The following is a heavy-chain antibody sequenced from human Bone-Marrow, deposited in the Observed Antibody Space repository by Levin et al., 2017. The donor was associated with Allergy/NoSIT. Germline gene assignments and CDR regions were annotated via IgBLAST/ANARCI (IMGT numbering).Heavy chain of an antibody. Sequence: SVKVSCKASGFTFTSSAVQWVRQARGQRLEWIGWIVVGSGNTNYAQKFQERVTITRDMSTSTAYMELSSLRSEDTAVYYCAAGRCSSTSCYGSYYYYYMDVWGKGTTVTVSS. V-gene: IGHV1-58*01. CDR3: AAGRCSSTSCYGSYYYYYMDV. CDR1: GFTFTSSA. D-gene: IGHD2-2*01. J-gene: IGHJ6*03. CDR2: IVVGSGNT.